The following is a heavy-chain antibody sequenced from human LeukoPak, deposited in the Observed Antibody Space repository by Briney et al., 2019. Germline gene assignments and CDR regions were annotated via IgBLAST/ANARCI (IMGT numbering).Heavy chain of an antibody. Sequence: SETLSLTCTVSGGSINNYWSWIRQPPGKGLEWIGYVSDTGSTNYNPSLKSRVTISVDTPKNQFYLKLTSVTAADTAVYYCARTTTTFDDWGHGTLVTVSS. CDR1: GGSINNY. J-gene: IGHJ4*01. D-gene: IGHD4-11*01. CDR3: ARTTTTFDD. V-gene: IGHV4-59*01. CDR2: VSDTGST.